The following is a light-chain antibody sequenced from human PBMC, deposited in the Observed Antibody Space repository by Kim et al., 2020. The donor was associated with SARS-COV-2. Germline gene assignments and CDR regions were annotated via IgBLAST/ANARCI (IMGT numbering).Light chain of an antibody. CDR2: GAS. V-gene: IGKV3-15*01. J-gene: IGKJ4*01. CDR3: NQYNNWPLS. Sequence: VSPGDRATLSCRASDTVVSRLAWYQQKPGQAPRLLIYGASTRATGAPARFSGSGYGTEFTLTISSLQSEDFAMYYCNQYNNWPLSFGGGTKVDIK. CDR1: DTVVSR.